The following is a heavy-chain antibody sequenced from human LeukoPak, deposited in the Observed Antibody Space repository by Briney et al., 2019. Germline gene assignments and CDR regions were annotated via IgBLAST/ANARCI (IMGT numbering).Heavy chain of an antibody. CDR3: ARDHLRPLRLNDYHASDY. CDR1: VYNFIYYY. D-gene: IGHD3-16*01. V-gene: IGHV1-2*02. J-gene: IGHJ4*02. Sequence: ASVNVSFTSSVYNFIYYYIHWLRQAPGQGLQWMGWINPKNGGTSSAQRFQGRVAMTRDTSISTVYVELSSLRSDDTAVYYCARDHLRPLRLNDYHASDYWGQGTQVRVPS. CDR2: INPKNGGT.